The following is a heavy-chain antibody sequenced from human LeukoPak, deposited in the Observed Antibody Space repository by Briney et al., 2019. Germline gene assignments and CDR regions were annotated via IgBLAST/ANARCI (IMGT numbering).Heavy chain of an antibody. D-gene: IGHD2-2*03. J-gene: IGHJ4*02. Sequence: GGSLRLSCAASGFTLSSYAMSWVRQAPGKGLEWVSAISGSGGSTYYADSVKGRFTISRDNSKNTLYLQMNSLRAEDTAVYYCAKLDTRLDIVVVPAALDYWGQGTLVTVSS. CDR3: AKLDTRLDIVVVPAALDY. CDR1: GFTLSSYA. CDR2: ISGSGGST. V-gene: IGHV3-23*01.